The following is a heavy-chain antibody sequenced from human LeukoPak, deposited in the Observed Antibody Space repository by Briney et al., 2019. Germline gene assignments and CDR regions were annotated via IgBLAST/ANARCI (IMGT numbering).Heavy chain of an antibody. Sequence: GRSLRLSCAASGFTFSSYGMHWVRQAPGKGLEWVAVISYDGSNKYYADSVKGRFTISRDNSKNTLYLQMNSLRAEDTAVYYCAKDCSGGSCYSPFDYWGQGTLVTVSS. CDR3: AKDCSGGSCYSPFDY. CDR1: GFTFSSYG. CDR2: ISYDGSNK. D-gene: IGHD2-15*01. J-gene: IGHJ4*02. V-gene: IGHV3-30*18.